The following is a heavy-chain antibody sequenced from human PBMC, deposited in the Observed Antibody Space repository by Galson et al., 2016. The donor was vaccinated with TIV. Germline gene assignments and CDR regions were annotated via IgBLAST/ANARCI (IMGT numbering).Heavy chain of an antibody. CDR3: ARDPRIYGDYLLAYFDY. J-gene: IGHJ4*02. Sequence: SLILSCAASGFTFNSYGMHWVRQAPGKGLEWVAVILYDGSTEYYADSVKGRFTISRDNSRNTLYLQMNSLRAEDTAVYYCARDPRIYGDYLLAYFDYWGQGTLVTVSS. V-gene: IGHV3-30*03. CDR2: ILYDGSTE. CDR1: GFTFNSYG. D-gene: IGHD4-17*01.